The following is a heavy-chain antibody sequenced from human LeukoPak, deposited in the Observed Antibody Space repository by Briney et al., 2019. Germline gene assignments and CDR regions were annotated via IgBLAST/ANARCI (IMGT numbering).Heavy chain of an antibody. Sequence: SETLSLTCAVYGGSFSGYYWSWIRQPPRKGLEWIGEINHSGSTNYNPSPKSRVTISVDTSKNQFSLKLSSVTAADTALYYCARAKPVAANIPGFDPWGQGTLVTVSS. CDR3: ARAKPVAANIPGFDP. V-gene: IGHV4-34*01. J-gene: IGHJ5*02. CDR1: GGSFSGYY. D-gene: IGHD2-15*01. CDR2: INHSGST.